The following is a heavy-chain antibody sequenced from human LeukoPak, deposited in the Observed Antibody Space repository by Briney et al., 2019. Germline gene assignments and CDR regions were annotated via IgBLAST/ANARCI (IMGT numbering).Heavy chain of an antibody. CDR2: IDWDDDK. V-gene: IGHV2-70*11. D-gene: IGHD5-18*01. CDR3: ARALCGYSYGYDY. CDR1: GFSLRTSGMC. J-gene: IGHJ4*02. Sequence: SGPALVKPTQTLTLTCTFSGFSLRTSGMCVSWIRQPPGKALEWLARIDWDDDKYYSTSLKTRLTISKDTSKNRVVLTMTNIAPVHTATYYCARALCGYSYGYDYWGQGALVTVSS.